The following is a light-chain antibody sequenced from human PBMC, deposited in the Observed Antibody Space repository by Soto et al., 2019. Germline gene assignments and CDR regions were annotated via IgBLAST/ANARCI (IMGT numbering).Light chain of an antibody. CDR1: SGHSSYA. V-gene: IGLV4-69*01. CDR2: LNSDGSH. J-gene: IGLJ2*01. Sequence: QSALTQSPSASASLGASVKLTCTLSSGHSSYAIAWHQQQPEKGPRYLMKLNSDGSHSKGDGIPDRFSGSSSGTERYLTISSLQSEEEADYYCQTWGTGIVVFGGGTKLTVL. CDR3: QTWGTGIVV.